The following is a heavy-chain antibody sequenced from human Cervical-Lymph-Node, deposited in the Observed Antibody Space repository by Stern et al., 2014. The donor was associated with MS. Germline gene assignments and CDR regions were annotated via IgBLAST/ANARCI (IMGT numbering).Heavy chain of an antibody. CDR2: TSFDGSKK. CDR1: GFTFSGYG. J-gene: IGHJ4*02. Sequence: VQLVESGGGVVQPGRSLRLSCVVSGFTFSGYGMHWVRQAPGKGLESVAVTSFDGSKKYYADSVKGRFTISRDNSKNTLYLQMNSLRAEDTAVYYCARGRWVYRSSGWYFDDWGQGTPVIVSS. V-gene: IGHV3-30*03. D-gene: IGHD6-19*01. CDR3: ARGRWVYRSSGWYFDD.